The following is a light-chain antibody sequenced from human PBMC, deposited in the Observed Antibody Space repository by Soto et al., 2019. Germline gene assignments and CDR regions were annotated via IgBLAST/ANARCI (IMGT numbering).Light chain of an antibody. V-gene: IGLV1-51*01. J-gene: IGLJ3*02. CDR1: SSNIGNNY. CDR2: DNN. CDR3: GTWDSSLSAAV. Sequence: QSALTQPPSVSATPGQKVTISCSGSSSNIGNNYVSWYQQLPGTAPKLLIYDNNKRPSGVPDRFSGSKSGTSPTLGITGLQTGDESDYYCGTWDSSLSAAVFGGGTKLTVL.